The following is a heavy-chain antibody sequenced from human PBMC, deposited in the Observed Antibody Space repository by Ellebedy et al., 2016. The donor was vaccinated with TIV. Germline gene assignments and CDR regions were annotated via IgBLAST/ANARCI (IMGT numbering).Heavy chain of an antibody. V-gene: IGHV4-59*01. CDR2: IHYSGST. J-gene: IGHJ6*02. D-gene: IGHD3-9*01. CDR1: GGSISSYY. CDR3: VGNYDILTGYYNDHDMDV. Sequence: PGGSLRLSCSVSGGSISSYYWSWIRQPPGKGLEWIGYIHYSGSTNYNPSLKSRVTMSVDTSKNQLSLKLSSVSAADTAVYYCVGNYDILTGYYNDHDMDVWGLGTTVTVSS.